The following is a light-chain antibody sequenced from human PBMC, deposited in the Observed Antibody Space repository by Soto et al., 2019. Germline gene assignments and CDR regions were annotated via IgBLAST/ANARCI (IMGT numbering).Light chain of an antibody. CDR3: QQLNSHPPT. Sequence: DIQLTQSPSFLSASVGDRVTITCRASQGISSFLAWYQQKPGKAPKLLLSAASTLQSGVPSRFSGSGSGTEFPLTISSLQPEDFATYYCQQLNSHPPTFGQGTKLEIK. CDR2: AAS. V-gene: IGKV1-9*01. J-gene: IGKJ2*01. CDR1: QGISSF.